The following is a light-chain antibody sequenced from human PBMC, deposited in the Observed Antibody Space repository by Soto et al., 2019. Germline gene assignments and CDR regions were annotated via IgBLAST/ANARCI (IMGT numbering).Light chain of an antibody. CDR1: QSVTNNY. V-gene: IGKV3-20*01. CDR2: GST. Sequence: EVVLTQSPGTLSLSPGERATLSCRASQSVTNNYVAWHQQTPGQAPMLLILGSTDRATSIPDRFSVSGSGTGFTLTITRLVPNAFAVSYYQQYGSSPPYTFGQGTKLEI. J-gene: IGKJ2*01. CDR3: QQYGSSPPYT.